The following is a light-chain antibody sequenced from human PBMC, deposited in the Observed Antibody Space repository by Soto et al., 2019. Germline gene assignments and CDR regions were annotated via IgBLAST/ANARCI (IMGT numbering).Light chain of an antibody. J-gene: IGKJ5*01. V-gene: IGKV3-20*01. Sequence: VLTQSPGTLSLSPGERASLSWRASQSLSSGYLAWYQEKPGQAPRLLIYGISKRATDIPDRVSGSVSGTEVTLTIRSLQPEDCATYDCQQHGQWPITFGQGTRLEIK. CDR1: QSLSSGY. CDR3: QQHGQWPIT. CDR2: GIS.